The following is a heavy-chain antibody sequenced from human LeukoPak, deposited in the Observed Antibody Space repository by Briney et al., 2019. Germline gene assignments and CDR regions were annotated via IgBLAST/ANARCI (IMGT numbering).Heavy chain of an antibody. V-gene: IGHV4-59*01. Sequence: SETLSLTCTVSGGSISSYYWSWIRQPPGKGLEWIWYIYYSGSTNYNPSLKSRVTISVDTSKNQFSLKLSSVTAADTAVYYCASAVAGSRNYYFDYWGQGTLVTVSS. CDR1: GGSISSYY. D-gene: IGHD6-19*01. CDR2: IYYSGST. CDR3: ASAVAGSRNYYFDY. J-gene: IGHJ4*02.